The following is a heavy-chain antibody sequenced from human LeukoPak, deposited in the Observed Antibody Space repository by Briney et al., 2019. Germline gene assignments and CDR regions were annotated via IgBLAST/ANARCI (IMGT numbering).Heavy chain of an antibody. D-gene: IGHD2-2*01. CDR1: GYSITSGYY. CDR2: VYHSGSS. V-gene: IGHV4-38-2*01. CDR3: ASQPAYNYMDV. Sequence: PSETLSLTCAVSGYSITSGYYWGWIRQPPGKGRRWIESVYHSGSSYYNPSLKSRVTISVDTSRNQFSLKLSSVTAADTAVYYCASQPAYNYMDVWGEGTTVTVSS. J-gene: IGHJ6*03.